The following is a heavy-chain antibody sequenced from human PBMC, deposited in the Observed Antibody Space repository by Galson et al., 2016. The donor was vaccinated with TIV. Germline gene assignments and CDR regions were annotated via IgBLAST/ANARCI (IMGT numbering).Heavy chain of an antibody. D-gene: IGHD3-3*01. CDR1: GFIFSSYA. J-gene: IGHJ6*02. Sequence: SLRLSCAASGFIFSSYAMHWVRQAPGKGLQWVSGISGSGDNTYYADSVKGRFTISRDKNTLYLQMSRLRADDTALYYCAKEGPGFTIFSHYYGMDVWGQGTTVTVSS. V-gene: IGHV3-23*01. CDR3: AKEGPGFTIFSHYYGMDV. CDR2: ISGSGDNT.